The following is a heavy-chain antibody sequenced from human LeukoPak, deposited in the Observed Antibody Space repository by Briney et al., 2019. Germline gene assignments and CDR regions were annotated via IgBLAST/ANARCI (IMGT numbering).Heavy chain of an antibody. CDR2: INPDNGDT. V-gene: IGHV1-2*02. J-gene: IGHJ4*02. Sequence: ASVKVSCKASGYIFTGYYMHWVRQAPGQGLEWVGWINPDNGDTSYAQMLQARVTMTRDTSISTAYMELSSLRSDDTAVYYCARAMGGDNSGYRPFDYRGQGTLVTVSS. D-gene: IGHD3-22*01. CDR3: ARAMGGDNSGYRPFDY. CDR1: GYIFTGYY.